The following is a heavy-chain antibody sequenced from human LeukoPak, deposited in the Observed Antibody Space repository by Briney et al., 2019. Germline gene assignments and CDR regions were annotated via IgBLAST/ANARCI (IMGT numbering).Heavy chain of an antibody. CDR2: ISYDGSNK. CDR3: ARDTMIVVRDWFDP. J-gene: IGHJ5*02. CDR1: GFTFSSYG. V-gene: IGHV3-30*03. Sequence: GRSLRLSCAASGFTFSSYGMHWVRQAPGKGLEWVAVISYDGSNKYYADSVKGRFTISRDNSKNTLYLQMNSLRAEDTAVYYCARDTMIVVRDWFDPWGQGTLVTVSS. D-gene: IGHD3-22*01.